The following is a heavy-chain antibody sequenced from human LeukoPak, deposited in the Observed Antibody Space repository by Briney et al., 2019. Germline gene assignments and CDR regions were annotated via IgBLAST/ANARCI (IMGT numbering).Heavy chain of an antibody. V-gene: IGHV4-4*07. CDR1: GGSISSYY. J-gene: IGHJ4*02. Sequence: PSETLSLTCTVSGGSISSYYWSWIRQPAGKGLEWIGRIYSSGSTNYNPSLTSRVTMSVDTSKNQFSLKLSSVTAADTAVYYCAKERGIGGTNTFDNWGQGTLVTVSS. D-gene: IGHD1-1*01. CDR3: AKERGIGGTNTFDN. CDR2: IYSSGST.